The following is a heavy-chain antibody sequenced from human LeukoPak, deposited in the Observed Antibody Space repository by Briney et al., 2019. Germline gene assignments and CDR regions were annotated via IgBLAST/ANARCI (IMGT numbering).Heavy chain of an antibody. CDR1: GYTFTSYD. V-gene: IGHV1-8*03. D-gene: IGHD6-6*01. J-gene: IGHJ1*01. CDR2: MSPNSGNT. Sequence: ASVKVSCKASGYTFTSYDINWVRQAPGQGLEWMGWMSPNSGNTGYAQRFQGRVTITRNTSISTAYMELSSLRSEDTAVYYCARGGPYSSSSVYFQHWGQGTLVTVSS. CDR3: ARGGPYSSSSVYFQH.